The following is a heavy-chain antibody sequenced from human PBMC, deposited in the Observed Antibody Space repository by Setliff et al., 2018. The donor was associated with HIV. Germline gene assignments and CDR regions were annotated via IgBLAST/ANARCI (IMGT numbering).Heavy chain of an antibody. CDR3: AREALSRDGYSYFDY. Sequence: GGSLRLSCAASGFTFSSRWMTWVRQAPGKGLEWVANIKQDGSENYFVDSVKGRFTISRDNTRSSLFLHMDSLTAEDTAVYYCAREALSRDGYSYFDYWGQGTMVTVSS. J-gene: IGHJ4*03. CDR2: IKQDGSEN. D-gene: IGHD5-12*01. CDR1: GFTFSSRW. V-gene: IGHV3-7*01.